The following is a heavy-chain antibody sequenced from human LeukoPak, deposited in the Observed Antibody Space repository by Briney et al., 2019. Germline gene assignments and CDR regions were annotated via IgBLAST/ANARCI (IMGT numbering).Heavy chain of an antibody. CDR3: AREYPTTVTTDDY. J-gene: IGHJ4*02. V-gene: IGHV7-4-1*02. CDR2: INTNTGNP. Sequence: ASVKLSCKASGYTFTIYAMNWVRQAPGQGLEWMGWINTNTGNPTYAQGFTGRFVFSLDTSVSTAYLQISSLKAEDTAVYYCAREYPTTVTTDDYWGQGTLVTVSS. D-gene: IGHD4-17*01. CDR1: GYTFTIYA.